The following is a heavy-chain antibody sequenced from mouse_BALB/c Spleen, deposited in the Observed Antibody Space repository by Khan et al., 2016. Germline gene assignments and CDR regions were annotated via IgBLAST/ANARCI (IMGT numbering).Heavy chain of an antibody. J-gene: IGHJ3*01. Sequence: EVQLQESGPGLVKPSQSLSLTCTVTGYSITSDYAWNWIRQFPGNKLEWMGYISYSGSTSNNPSLKSRISITRDTSKNQFFLQLNSVTTEDTATXYCATTVVAPRFTYGGQGTLVTVSA. D-gene: IGHD1-1*01. CDR2: ISYSGST. CDR3: ATTVVAPRFTY. CDR1: GYSITSDYA. V-gene: IGHV3-2*02.